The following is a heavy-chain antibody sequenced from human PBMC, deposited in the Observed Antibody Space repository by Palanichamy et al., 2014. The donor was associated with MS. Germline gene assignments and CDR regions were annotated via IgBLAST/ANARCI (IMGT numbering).Heavy chain of an antibody. CDR2: INWNGDYT. D-gene: IGHD1-26*01. CDR3: ARGAYSRTSGGYFDH. J-gene: IGHJ4*02. V-gene: IGHV3-20*04. Sequence: EVQLVDSGGRVVRPGGSLRLSCVASGFRFDDHGMNWVRQAPGKGLEWVSGINWNGDYTSYLDSVKGRFTISRDNAKSSLFLQMNSLTVDDTALYYCARGAYSRTSGGYFDHWGQGTLVTVSS. CDR1: GFRFDDHG.